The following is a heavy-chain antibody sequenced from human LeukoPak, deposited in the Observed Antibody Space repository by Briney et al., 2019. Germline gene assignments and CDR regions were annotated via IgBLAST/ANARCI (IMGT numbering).Heavy chain of an antibody. V-gene: IGHV4-39*07. CDR1: GGSISSGSYY. Sequence: SETLSLTCTVSGGSISSGSYYWGWIRQPPGKGLEWIGSIYYSGSTYYNPSLKSRVTISVDTSKNQFSLKLSSVTAADTAVYYCARTISTWTHFDYWGQGTLVTVSS. D-gene: IGHD3-3*01. CDR2: IYYSGST. J-gene: IGHJ4*02. CDR3: ARTISTWTHFDY.